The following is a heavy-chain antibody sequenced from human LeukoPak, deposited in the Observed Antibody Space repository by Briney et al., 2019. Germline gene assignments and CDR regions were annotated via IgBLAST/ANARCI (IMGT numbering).Heavy chain of an antibody. D-gene: IGHD2-21*02. CDR1: GYTFTSYF. CDR2: ISAYNGNT. CDR3: ATAYCGGDCYPSGY. V-gene: IGHV1-18*04. J-gene: IGHJ4*02. Sequence: ASVKDSCKASGYTFTSYFIHWVRQAPGQGLEWMGWISAYNGNTNYAQKLQGRVTMTTDTSTSTAYMELRSLRSDDTAVYYCATAYCGGDCYPSGYWGQGTLVTVSS.